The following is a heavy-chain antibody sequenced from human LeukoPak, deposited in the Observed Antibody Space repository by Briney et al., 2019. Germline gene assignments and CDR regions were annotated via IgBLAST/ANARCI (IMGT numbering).Heavy chain of an antibody. CDR1: GGSISSGGYY. CDR3: ARAVTRAAAGTLVGWFDP. D-gene: IGHD6-13*01. Sequence: SETLSLTCTVSGGSISSGGYYWSWIRQHPGKGLEWIGYIYYSGSTYYNPSLKSRVTISVDTSKNQFSLKLSSVTAADTAVYYCARAVTRAAAGTLVGWFDPWGQRTLVTVSS. J-gene: IGHJ5*02. CDR2: IYYSGST. V-gene: IGHV4-31*03.